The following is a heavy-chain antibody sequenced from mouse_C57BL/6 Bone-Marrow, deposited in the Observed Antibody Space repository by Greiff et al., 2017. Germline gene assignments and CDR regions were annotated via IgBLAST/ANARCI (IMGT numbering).Heavy chain of an antibody. Sequence: VQLQQSGAELARPGASVKLSCKASGYTFTSYGISWVKQRTGQGLEWIGEIYPRSGNTYYNEKFKGKATLTADKSSSTAYMELRSLTSEDSAVYFCARWGLGSSSYYFDYWGQGTTLTVSS. CDR3: ARWGLGSSSYYFDY. J-gene: IGHJ2*01. V-gene: IGHV1-81*01. CDR2: IYPRSGNT. CDR1: GYTFTSYG. D-gene: IGHD1-1*01.